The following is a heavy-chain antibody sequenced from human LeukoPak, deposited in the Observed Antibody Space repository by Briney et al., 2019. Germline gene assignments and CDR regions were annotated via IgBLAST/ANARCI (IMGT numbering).Heavy chain of an antibody. D-gene: IGHD2-21*01. CDR3: ARSRWCSY. CDR2: ISTSGSTK. V-gene: IGHV3-48*03. Sequence: PGGSLRLSCAASGFTFSSYEMNWVRQAPGKGLEWVSYISTSGSTKYYADSGKGRFTISRDNAKNSLYLQMNSLRAEDTAVYYCARSRWCSYWGQGTLVTVSS. CDR1: GFTFSSYE. J-gene: IGHJ4*02.